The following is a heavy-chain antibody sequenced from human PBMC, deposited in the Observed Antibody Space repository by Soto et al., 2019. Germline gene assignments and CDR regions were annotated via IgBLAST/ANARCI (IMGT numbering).Heavy chain of an antibody. Sequence: SETLSLTCTVSGGSISGSIYYWAWIRQSPGKGLEWIGSFYYNGSPYYNPSLKGRVTISLDTSKNQFSLKLSSVTAADTAVYYCARSKFDGLFPLNYWGQGTLVTAPQ. V-gene: IGHV4-39*01. J-gene: IGHJ4*02. CDR1: GGSISGSIYY. D-gene: IGHD3-10*01. CDR2: FYYNGSP. CDR3: ARSKFDGLFPLNY.